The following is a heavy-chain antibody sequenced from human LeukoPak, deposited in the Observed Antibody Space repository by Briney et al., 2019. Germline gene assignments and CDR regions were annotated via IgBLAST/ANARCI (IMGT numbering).Heavy chain of an antibody. J-gene: IGHJ6*03. Sequence: GGSLRLSCAASGFTFSSYAMHWVRQAPGKGLEWVAVISYDGSNKYYADSVKGRFTISRDNSKNTLYLQMNSLRAEDTAIYYCAKNGDRGAYCSGGSCYPYFYYYMDVWGKGTTVTISS. CDR1: GFTFSSYA. D-gene: IGHD2-15*01. CDR3: AKNGDRGAYCSGGSCYPYFYYYMDV. CDR2: ISYDGSNK. V-gene: IGHV3-30*04.